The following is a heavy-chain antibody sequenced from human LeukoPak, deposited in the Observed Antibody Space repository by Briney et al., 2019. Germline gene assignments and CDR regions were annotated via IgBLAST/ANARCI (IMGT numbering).Heavy chain of an antibody. CDR2: IYYSGST. V-gene: IGHV4-39*01. J-gene: IGHJ4*02. CDR1: GGSIRSSYYY. D-gene: IGHD3-22*01. CDR3: AIQRGYYYDSSGFSH. Sequence: SETLSLTCTVSGGSIRSSYYYWGWIRQPPGKGLEWIGSIYYSGSTYYNPSLKSRVTISVDTSKNQFSLKLSSVTAADTAVYYCAIQRGYYYDSSGFSHWGQGTLVTVSS.